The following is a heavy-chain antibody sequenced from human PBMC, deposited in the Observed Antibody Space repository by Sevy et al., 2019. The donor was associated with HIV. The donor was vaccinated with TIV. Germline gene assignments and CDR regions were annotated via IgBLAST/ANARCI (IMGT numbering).Heavy chain of an antibody. V-gene: IGHV3-49*04. J-gene: IGHJ4*02. CDR1: GFTFGDYA. D-gene: IGHD4-17*01. Sequence: GGSLRLSCTASGFTFGDYAMTWVRQAPGKGLEWVGFIGSKRCGGTRDYAASVKGRFTISTDDSKGIAYLQMNSLKTEDTAVYYCTSSVTTGTNNDYWGQGTLVTVSS. CDR3: TSSVTTGTNNDY. CDR2: IGSKRCGGTR.